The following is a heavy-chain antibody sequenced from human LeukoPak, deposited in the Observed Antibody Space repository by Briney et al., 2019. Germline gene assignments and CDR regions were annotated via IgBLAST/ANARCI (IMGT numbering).Heavy chain of an antibody. D-gene: IGHD3-3*01. CDR1: GYTFTSYG. Sequence: RASVKVSCKASGYTFTSYGISWVRQAPGQGLEWMGWIDPKSGGTRYAQKFQGRVTMTRDTSISTAYMELSRLSSDDTAVFYCTRLFLERSQNHDYWGQGTLVTVSS. V-gene: IGHV1-2*02. CDR2: IDPKSGGT. J-gene: IGHJ4*02. CDR3: TRLFLERSQNHDY.